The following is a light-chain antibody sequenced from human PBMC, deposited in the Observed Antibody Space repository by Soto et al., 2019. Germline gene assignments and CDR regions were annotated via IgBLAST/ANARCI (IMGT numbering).Light chain of an antibody. CDR3: SSNAGSNNVI. Sequence: QSALTQPPSASGYPGQSVTISCSGTSSDVGDYNYVSWYQKYPGKAPKLMIYEVTKRPSGVPDRFSGSKSGNTASLTVSGLQAEDEADYYCSSNAGSNNVIFGGGTELTVL. V-gene: IGLV2-8*01. J-gene: IGLJ2*01. CDR2: EVT. CDR1: SSDVGDYNY.